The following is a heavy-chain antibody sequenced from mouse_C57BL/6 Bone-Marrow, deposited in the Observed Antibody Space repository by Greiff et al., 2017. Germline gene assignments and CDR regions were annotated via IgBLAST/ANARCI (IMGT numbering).Heavy chain of an antibody. D-gene: IGHD2-14*01. CDR3: ACIEGNYFDY. V-gene: IGHV14-4*01. CDR1: GFNFKDYY. J-gene: IGHJ2*01. CDR2: IDPENGDT. Sequence: EVQLQQSGAELVRPGASVKLSCTASGFNFKDYYIHWVKQRPEQGLEWIGWIDPENGDTEYASKFPGKATITSDKSSNTAYLQLSSLTSEDTAVYYCACIEGNYFDYWGQGTPVTVAS.